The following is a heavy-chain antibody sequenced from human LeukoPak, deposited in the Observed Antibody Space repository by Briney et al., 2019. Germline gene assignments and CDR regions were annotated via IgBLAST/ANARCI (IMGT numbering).Heavy chain of an antibody. CDR2: IYPDDSDT. CDR1: GYSFTSYW. V-gene: IGHV5-51*01. CDR3: ARRLATVRSPFDI. D-gene: IGHD2-21*02. Sequence: GESLKISCKGSGYSFTSYWIGWVRQMPGKGLEWMGIIYPDDSDTRYSPSSQGQVTISADKSISTAYLQWSSLKASDTAMYYCARRLATVRSPFDIWGQGTMVTVSS. J-gene: IGHJ3*02.